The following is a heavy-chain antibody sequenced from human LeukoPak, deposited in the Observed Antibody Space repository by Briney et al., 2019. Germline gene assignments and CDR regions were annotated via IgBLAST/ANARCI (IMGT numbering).Heavy chain of an antibody. CDR1: GFSVSRNC. D-gene: IGHD6-6*01. J-gene: IGHJ4*02. CDR3: ARIRPGNYFDY. Sequence: PGGSLRLSCAASGFSVSRNCLSWVRQAPGKGLEWVASIKEDGSEEHYVDSVKGRFTISRDNARNSVHVQMNSLRAEDTAVYFCARIRPGNYFDYWGQGALVTVSS. V-gene: IGHV3-7*01. CDR2: IKEDGSEE.